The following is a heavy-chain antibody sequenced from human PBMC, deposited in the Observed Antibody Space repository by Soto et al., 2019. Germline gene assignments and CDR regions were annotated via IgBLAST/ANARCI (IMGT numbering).Heavy chain of an antibody. Sequence: SVKVACKTSGFTISISAVHWVRQAQRHRLQWIGWIDVGSANANYAQMLQERVTISRDMSTSTAYMELRSLRSDDTAVYYCASPYCISTSCRPYYYYYGMDVWGQGTTVTVSS. J-gene: IGHJ6*02. CDR2: IDVGSANA. CDR1: GFTISISA. V-gene: IGHV1-58*01. CDR3: ASPYCISTSCRPYYYYYGMDV. D-gene: IGHD2-2*01.